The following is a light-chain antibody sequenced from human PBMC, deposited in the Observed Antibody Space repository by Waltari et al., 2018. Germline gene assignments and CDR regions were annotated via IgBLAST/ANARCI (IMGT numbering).Light chain of an antibody. Sequence: DIVMTQSPDSLAVSLGERATINCKSSPTILYTSNNKNYLTWYQQKSGQPPKVLIFWASTRESGVAERFNGSGSGTDFTLTINSLQPEDVAVYFCQQYFSSPYTFGQGTKLEIK. V-gene: IGKV4-1*01. CDR3: QQYFSSPYT. CDR1: PTILYTSNNKNY. J-gene: IGKJ2*01. CDR2: WAS.